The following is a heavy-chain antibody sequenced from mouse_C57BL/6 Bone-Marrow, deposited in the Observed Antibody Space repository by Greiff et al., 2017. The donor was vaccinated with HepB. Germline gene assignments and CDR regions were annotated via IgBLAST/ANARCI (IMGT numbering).Heavy chain of an antibody. D-gene: IGHD2-1*01. Sequence: QVQMQQSGPGLVQPSQSLSITCTVSGFSLPSYGVHWVRQSLGKGLEWLGVIWSGGSTDYNAAFISRLSISKDHSKSQVFFKMNSLQADDTAIYYCARPIYYGKGGFAYWGQGTLVTVSA. V-gene: IGHV2-2*01. CDR1: GFSLPSYG. CDR3: ARPIYYGKGGFAY. J-gene: IGHJ3*01. CDR2: IWSGGST.